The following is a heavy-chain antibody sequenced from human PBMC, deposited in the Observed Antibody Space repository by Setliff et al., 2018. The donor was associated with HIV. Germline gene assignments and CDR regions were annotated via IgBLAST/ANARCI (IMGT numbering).Heavy chain of an antibody. J-gene: IGHJ4*02. CDR2: IYHSGST. Sequence: SETLSLTCAVSGYSISRDHYWAWIRQPPGKGLEYIGNIYHSGSTFYNPSLKSRVTVSVDTSKNQFSLKLNPVTAADTAVYYCARGRPDYYGSGSYYPFDYWGQGTLVTVSS. D-gene: IGHD3-10*01. CDR1: GYSISRDHY. V-gene: IGHV4-38-2*01. CDR3: ARGRPDYYGSGSYYPFDY.